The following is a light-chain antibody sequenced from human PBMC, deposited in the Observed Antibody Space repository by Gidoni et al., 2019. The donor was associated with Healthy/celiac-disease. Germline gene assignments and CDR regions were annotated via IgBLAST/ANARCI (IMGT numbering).Light chain of an antibody. CDR2: AAS. J-gene: IGKJ1*01. V-gene: IGKV1-39*01. CDR1: QSISSY. Sequence: DIQMTQSQSSLSASVGDRVTITCRASQSISSYLNWYQQKPGKAPKLLIYAASILQSGVPSRFSGSGSGTYFTLTISSLQPEDFATYYCQQSYSTPPCTFGQGTKVEIK. CDR3: QQSYSTPPCT.